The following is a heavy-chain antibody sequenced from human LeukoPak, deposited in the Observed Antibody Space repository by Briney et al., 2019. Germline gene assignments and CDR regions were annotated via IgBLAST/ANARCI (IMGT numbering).Heavy chain of an antibody. V-gene: IGHV3-30*04. CDR3: ARGYCSGGSCWESYGMEV. J-gene: IGHJ6*04. CDR1: GFTFSSYA. D-gene: IGHD2-15*01. Sequence: GGSLRLSCAASGFTFSSYAMHWVRQAPGKGLEWVAVISYDGSNKYYADSVKGRFTISRDNSKNTLYLQMNSLRAEDTAVYYCARGYCSGGSCWESYGMEVWGKGTTVTVSS. CDR2: ISYDGSNK.